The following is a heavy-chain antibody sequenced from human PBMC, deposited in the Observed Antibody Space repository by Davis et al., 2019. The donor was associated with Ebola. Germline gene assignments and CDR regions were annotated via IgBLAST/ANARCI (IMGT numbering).Heavy chain of an antibody. Sequence: PGGSLRLSCAASGFVFSDFSMNWVRQAPGKGLEWLSYIDSRGHTMYYTDSVKGRFTISRDNTNNSLYLQMNSLRGDDTAVYYCARPYGDYAAFDIWGQGTVVTVSS. CDR3: ARPYGDYAAFDI. CDR1: GFVFSDFS. J-gene: IGHJ3*02. V-gene: IGHV3-11*01. D-gene: IGHD4-17*01. CDR2: IDSRGHTM.